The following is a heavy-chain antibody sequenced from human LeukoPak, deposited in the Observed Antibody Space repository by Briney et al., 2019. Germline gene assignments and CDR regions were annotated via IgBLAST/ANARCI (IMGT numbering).Heavy chain of an antibody. CDR3: ARGPTTGGYYFDY. J-gene: IGHJ4*02. CDR2: IYHSGST. V-gene: IGHV4-4*02. Sequence: SGTLSLTCAVSGDSISSSNWWSWVRQSPGKGLEWIGEIYHSGSTNYNPSLKSRVTISVDTSKNQFSLKLSSVTAADTAVYYCARGPTTGGYYFDYWGQGTLVTVSS. D-gene: IGHD4-11*01. CDR1: GDSISSSNW.